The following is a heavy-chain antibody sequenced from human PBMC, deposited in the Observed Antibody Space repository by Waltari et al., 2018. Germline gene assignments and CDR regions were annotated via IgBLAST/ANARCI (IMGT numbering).Heavy chain of an antibody. CDR1: GASISSGDSY. CDR2: IYNSGST. CDR3: AREGGRRLFDS. D-gene: IGHD3-16*01. Sequence: VHLQESGPGLVKPSQTLSLTCAVSGASISSGDSYWSWIRQPPGRGLEWIGYIYNSGSTYYNPSLKSRVTISGDTSKSQFSLKLTSVTAADTAVYYCAREGGRRLFDSWGQGTLVIVSS. J-gene: IGHJ4*02. V-gene: IGHV4-30-4*08.